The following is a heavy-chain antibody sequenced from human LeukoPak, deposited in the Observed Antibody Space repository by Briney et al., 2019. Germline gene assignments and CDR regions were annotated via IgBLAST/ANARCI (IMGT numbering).Heavy chain of an antibody. J-gene: IGHJ4*02. CDR2: IYSGGST. D-gene: IGHD3-16*01. Sequence: PGGSLRLSCAASGFTVSSNYMSWVRQAPGKGLEWVSVIYSGGSTYYADSVKGRFTVSRHNSRNTLYLQMNSLRAEDTAVYYCARALILGFADYWGQGTLVTVSS. CDR3: ARALILGFADY. V-gene: IGHV3-53*04. CDR1: GFTVSSNY.